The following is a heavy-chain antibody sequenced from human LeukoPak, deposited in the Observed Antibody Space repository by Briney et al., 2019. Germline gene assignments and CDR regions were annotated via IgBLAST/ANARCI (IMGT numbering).Heavy chain of an antibody. Sequence: GGSLRLSCAASVFTFSSYVMDWVRQTPGKGREWVSYISGSSRTTYYADSVKGRFIISRDNAKNSLYLQMNSLRAEDTAVYYCARDRKSGEWDLVPWGQGTLVTVSS. J-gene: IGHJ4*02. V-gene: IGHV3-48*01. CDR3: ARDRKSGEWDLVP. CDR1: VFTFSSYV. CDR2: ISGSSRTT. D-gene: IGHD1-26*01.